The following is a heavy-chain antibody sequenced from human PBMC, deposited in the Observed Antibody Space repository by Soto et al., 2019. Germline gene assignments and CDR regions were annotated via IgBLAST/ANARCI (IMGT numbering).Heavy chain of an antibody. CDR2: IYYSGST. V-gene: IGHV4-30-4*01. J-gene: IGHJ4*02. CDR1: GGSISSGDYY. D-gene: IGHD4-17*01. Sequence: SETLSLTCTVSGGSISSGDYYWSWIRQPPGKGLEWIGYIYYSGSTYYNPSLKSRVTISVDTSKNQFSLKLSSVTAADTAVYYCARLLWGYGDYGGGFDYWGQGTLVTVYS. CDR3: ARLLWGYGDYGGGFDY.